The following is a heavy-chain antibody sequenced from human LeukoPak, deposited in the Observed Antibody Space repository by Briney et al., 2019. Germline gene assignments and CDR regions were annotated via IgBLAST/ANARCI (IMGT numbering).Heavy chain of an antibody. D-gene: IGHD3-22*01. CDR3: ARDLYYYDSSGYYYDY. Sequence: GGSLRLSCAASGFTFSSSAMSWVRQAPGKGLGWVSAISGTSGTTYYADSVKGRFTISRDKTKNTLHLQMNSLRAEDTAVYYCARDLYYYDSSGYYYDYWGQGTLVTVSS. J-gene: IGHJ4*02. CDR1: GFTFSSSA. V-gene: IGHV3-23*01. CDR2: ISGTSGTT.